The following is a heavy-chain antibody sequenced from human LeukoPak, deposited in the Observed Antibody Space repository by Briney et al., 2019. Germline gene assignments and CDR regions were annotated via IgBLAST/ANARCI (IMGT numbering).Heavy chain of an antibody. CDR2: INGYGSST. J-gene: IGHJ4*02. V-gene: IGHV3-74*01. CDR1: GFTFISYW. D-gene: IGHD5-18*01. CDR3: ARDAPGNTALDY. Sequence: GGSLRLSCAPSGFTFISYWMHWVRQAPGKGLVWVSRINGYGSSTDFADSVKGRFTISRDNAKNTLYLQMNSLRAEDTAVYYCARDAPGNTALDYWGQGTLVTVFS.